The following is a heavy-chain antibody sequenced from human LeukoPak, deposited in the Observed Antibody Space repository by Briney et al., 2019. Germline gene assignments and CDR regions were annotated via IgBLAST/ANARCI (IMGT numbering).Heavy chain of an antibody. CDR2: ISSGDTYI. CDR3: ARDAAKDGYKPPDAFDI. D-gene: IGHD5-24*01. J-gene: IGHJ3*02. Sequence: PGGSLRLSCAASGFTFSTHLMNWVRQAPGKGLEWVSSISSGDTYIYYADSVKGRFTVSRDNAKNSLYLQMNSLRAEDTAVYYCARDAAKDGYKPPDAFDIWGQGTMVTVFS. V-gene: IGHV3-21*01. CDR1: GFTFSTHL.